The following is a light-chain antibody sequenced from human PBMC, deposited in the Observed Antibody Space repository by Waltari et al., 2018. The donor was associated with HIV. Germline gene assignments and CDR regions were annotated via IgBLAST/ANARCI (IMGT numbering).Light chain of an antibody. CDR3: QQATSFPAT. Sequence: DIQLTQSPSSVSASVGDRVTITCRASQDVDRWLAWYQQKPGKAPKLLIYAASNLQSGVPSRFSGSGSGTDFTPTISSLQPEDFGIYYCQQATSFPATFGGGTKVEIK. CDR2: AAS. V-gene: IGKV1-12*01. J-gene: IGKJ4*01. CDR1: QDVDRW.